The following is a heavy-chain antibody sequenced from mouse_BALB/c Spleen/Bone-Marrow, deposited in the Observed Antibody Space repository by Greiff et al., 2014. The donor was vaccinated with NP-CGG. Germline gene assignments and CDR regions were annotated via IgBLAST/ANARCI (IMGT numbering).Heavy chain of an antibody. CDR1: RYTFTDYN. D-gene: IGHD2-3*01. CDR3: ARGAAYGYYLGLAY. Sequence: VQLQQSGPELVKPGASVKISCKASRYTFTDYNMHWVKQSHGKSLEWIGYIYPYNGGTVYKQKFKSKATLTVDNSSSTANMELRSLTSEDSAVYYCARGAAYGYYLGLAYWGQGTLVTVSA. J-gene: IGHJ3*01. CDR2: IYPYNGGT. V-gene: IGHV1S29*02.